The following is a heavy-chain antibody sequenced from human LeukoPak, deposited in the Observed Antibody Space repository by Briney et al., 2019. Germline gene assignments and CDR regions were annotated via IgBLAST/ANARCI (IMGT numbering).Heavy chain of an antibody. CDR1: GYTFTSYA. J-gene: IGHJ4*02. D-gene: IGHD3-22*01. V-gene: IGHV1-18*01. CDR2: ISVYNGNT. CDR3: ARVPDDTSGYYYMDY. Sequence: ASVKVSCKPSGYTFTSYAISWLRQAPGQGPEWMGWISVYNGNTNYAQKLQGRVTMTTDTSTSTAYMELRSLRPDDTAVYYCARVPDDTSGYYYMDYWGQGTLVTVSS.